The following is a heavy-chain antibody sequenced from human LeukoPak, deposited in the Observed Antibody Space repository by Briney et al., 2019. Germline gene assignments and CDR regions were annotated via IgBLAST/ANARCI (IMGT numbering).Heavy chain of an antibody. J-gene: IGHJ4*02. CDR2: IHSDGST. CDR1: GFSVSDNY. Sequence: GGSLRLSCAAPGFSVSDNYMNWVRQAPGKGLEWVAVIHSDGSTFYADSVKDRFTISRDNSKNTLYFQMNSLRAEDTAVYYCARGGSSYGGIDYWGQGTLVTVSS. V-gene: IGHV3-66*01. D-gene: IGHD5-18*01. CDR3: ARGGSSYGGIDY.